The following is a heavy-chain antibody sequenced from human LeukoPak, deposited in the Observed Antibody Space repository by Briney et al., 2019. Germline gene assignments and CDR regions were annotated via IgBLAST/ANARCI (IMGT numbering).Heavy chain of an antibody. CDR2: IYSGGST. J-gene: IGHJ4*02. D-gene: IGHD6-19*01. CDR3: ARDLFSSGWYEPFDY. Sequence: GGSLRLSCAASGFTVSSNYMGWVRQAPGKGLEWVSVIYSGGSTYYADSVKGRFTISRDNSKNTLYLQMNSLRAEDTAVYYCARDLFSSGWYEPFDYWGQGTLVTVSS. V-gene: IGHV3-66*01. CDR1: GFTVSSNY.